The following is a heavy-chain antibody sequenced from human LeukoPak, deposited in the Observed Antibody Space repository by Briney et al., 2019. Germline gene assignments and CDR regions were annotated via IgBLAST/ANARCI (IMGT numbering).Heavy chain of an antibody. CDR1: GFTFSSYW. CDR2: IRYDGSNK. CDR3: AKSQGRGPNYYYMDV. J-gene: IGHJ6*03. V-gene: IGHV3-30*02. D-gene: IGHD2-15*01. Sequence: GGSLRLSCAASGFTFSSYWMSWVRQAPGKGLEWVTFIRYDGSNKYYADSVKGRFTISRDNSKNTLYLQMNSLRAEDTAVYYCAKSQGRGPNYYYMDVWGKGTTVTVSS.